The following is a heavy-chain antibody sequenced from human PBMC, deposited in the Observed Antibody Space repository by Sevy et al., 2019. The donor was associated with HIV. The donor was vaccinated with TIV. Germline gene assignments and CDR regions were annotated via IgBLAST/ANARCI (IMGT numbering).Heavy chain of an antibody. Sequence: GGSLRLSCAASGFTFNTHAMNWVRQAPGKGLEWVSVISGPGYGTNYADLVKGRFTISRDNSKNTLFLQMNSLRDDDTAVYYCAKALNPALESMLEVNLRSLKGFDVWGQGTMVTVSS. CDR2: ISGPGYGT. J-gene: IGHJ3*01. V-gene: IGHV3-23*01. D-gene: IGHD3-22*01. CDR1: GFTFNTHA. CDR3: AKALNPALESMLEVNLRSLKGFDV.